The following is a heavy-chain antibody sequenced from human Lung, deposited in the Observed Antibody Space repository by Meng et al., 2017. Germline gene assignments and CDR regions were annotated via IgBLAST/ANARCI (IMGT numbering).Heavy chain of an antibody. CDR3: VRDEDISSAGKLFGDY. V-gene: IGHV1-2*06. J-gene: IGHJ4*02. Sequence: QVQRVQVGAEVKKPGASVKVSCKPSGYNFPDYWLHWVRRAPGQGLEWMGRIDPKSGDTHYAQRFQGRVTMTGDTSISTAYMELSGLRSDDTAMYYCVRDEDISSAGKLFGDYWGQGTLVTVSS. CDR2: IDPKSGDT. CDR1: GYNFPDYW. D-gene: IGHD6-13*01.